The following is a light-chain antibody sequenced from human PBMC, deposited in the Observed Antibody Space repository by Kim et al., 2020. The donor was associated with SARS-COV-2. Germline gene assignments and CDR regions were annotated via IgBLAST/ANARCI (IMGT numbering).Light chain of an antibody. V-gene: IGLV3-1*01. Sequence: SVSPGQTASITCSGDKLGDKYACWYQQKPGQSPVLVIYQDSKRPSGIPERFSGSNSGNTATLTISGTQAMDEADYYCQAWDSSTAVFGGGTQLTFL. CDR1: KLGDKY. J-gene: IGLJ3*02. CDR2: QDS. CDR3: QAWDSSTAV.